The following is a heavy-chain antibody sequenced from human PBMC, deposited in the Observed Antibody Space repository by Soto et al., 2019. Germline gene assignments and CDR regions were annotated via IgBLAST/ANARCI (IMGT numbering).Heavy chain of an antibody. Sequence: EVQLVESGGGLVQPGGSLRLSCAASGFIFSSHWMHWVRQAPGKGLVWVSHIGPDGSNMRDADSVQGRFTISRDNARNKLYLQMNRLRDEDTAVFYCVRDNHWSYDYWGQGILVTVSS. CDR2: IGPDGSNM. CDR1: GFIFSSHW. D-gene: IGHD2-8*02. V-gene: IGHV3-74*01. J-gene: IGHJ4*02. CDR3: VRDNHWSYDY.